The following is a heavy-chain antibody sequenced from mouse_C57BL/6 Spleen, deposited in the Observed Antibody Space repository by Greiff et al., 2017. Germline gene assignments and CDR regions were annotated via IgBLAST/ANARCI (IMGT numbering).Heavy chain of an antibody. Sequence: QVQLKQPGAELVKPGASVKVSCKASGYTFTSYWMHWVKQRPGQGLEWIGRIHPSDSDTNYNQKFKGKATLTVDKSSSTAYMQLSSLTSEDSAVYYCAISPYGNYGYFDVWGTGTTVTVSS. CDR2: IHPSDSDT. CDR1: GYTFTSYW. J-gene: IGHJ1*03. V-gene: IGHV1-74*01. D-gene: IGHD2-1*01. CDR3: AISPYGNYGYFDV.